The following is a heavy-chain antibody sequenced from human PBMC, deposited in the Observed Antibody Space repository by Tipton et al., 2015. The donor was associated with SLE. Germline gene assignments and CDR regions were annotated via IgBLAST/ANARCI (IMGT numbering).Heavy chain of an antibody. D-gene: IGHD3-3*01. CDR2: IYHSGST. Sequence: TLSLTCTVSGYSISSGYYWGWIRQPPGKGLEWIGSIYHSGSTYYNPSLKSRVTISVDTSKNQFSLKLGSVTAADTAVYYCARRDDFWSGSDYWGQGTLVTVSS. J-gene: IGHJ4*02. CDR1: GYSISSGYY. CDR3: ARRDDFWSGSDY. V-gene: IGHV4-38-2*02.